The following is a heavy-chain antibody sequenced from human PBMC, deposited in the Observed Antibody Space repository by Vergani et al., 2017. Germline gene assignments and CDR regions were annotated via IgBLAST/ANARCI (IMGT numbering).Heavy chain of an antibody. CDR2: IYYSGST. CDR3: ARMIAAAGTEYFDY. D-gene: IGHD6-13*01. J-gene: IGHJ4*02. Sequence: QVQLQESGPGLVKPSETLSLTCTVSGGSINSYYWSWIRQPPGRGLEWIGYIYYSGSTNYNPSLKSLVTISVDTSKNQFSLKLSSVTAADTAVYYCARMIAAAGTEYFDYWGQGTLVTVSS. CDR1: GGSINSYY. V-gene: IGHV4-59*01.